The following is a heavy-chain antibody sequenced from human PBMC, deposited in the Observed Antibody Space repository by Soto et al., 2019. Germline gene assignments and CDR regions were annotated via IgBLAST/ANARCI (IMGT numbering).Heavy chain of an antibody. CDR2: INHSGST. V-gene: IGHV4-34*01. Sequence: PSETLSLTCAVYGGSFSGYYWSWIRQPPGKGLEWIGEINHSGSTNYNPSLKSRVTISVDTSKNQFSLKLRSVTAADTAVYYCARDARVGTMVRGVNSYYYYYGMDVSGHGTTVTVSS. D-gene: IGHD3-10*01. J-gene: IGHJ6*02. CDR1: GGSFSGYY. CDR3: ARDARVGTMVRGVNSYYYYYGMDV.